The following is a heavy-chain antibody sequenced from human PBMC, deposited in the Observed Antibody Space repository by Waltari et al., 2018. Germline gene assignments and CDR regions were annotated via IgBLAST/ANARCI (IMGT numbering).Heavy chain of an antibody. D-gene: IGHD5-12*01. Sequence: MQLVQSGGGVLPPGGYRRISGRGSECHFHNYAMQWVRQAPGKGLEWVALISYHGSNKYYADSVRGRFGISRDTSKNTVDLQMDSVRHEDTAVYFCARGRSADGYITDLWGQGTLVTVSS. CDR3: ARGRSADGYITDL. CDR1: ECHFHNYA. V-gene: IGHV3-30*09. J-gene: IGHJ5*02. CDR2: ISYHGSNK.